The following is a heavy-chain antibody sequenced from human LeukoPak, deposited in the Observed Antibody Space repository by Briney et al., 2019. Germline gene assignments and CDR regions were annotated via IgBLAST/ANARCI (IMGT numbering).Heavy chain of an antibody. CDR1: GFSISSYV. Sequence: GESLRLSCAASGFSISSYVMHWVRQAPGEGLEWVSFISSTSRYISYADSVKGRFTIFRDNAKNTLYLQMNSLRAEDTAVYYCARDRGSVFDPWGQGTLVTVSS. D-gene: IGHD3-10*01. J-gene: IGHJ5*02. V-gene: IGHV3-21*01. CDR3: ARDRGSVFDP. CDR2: ISSTSRYI.